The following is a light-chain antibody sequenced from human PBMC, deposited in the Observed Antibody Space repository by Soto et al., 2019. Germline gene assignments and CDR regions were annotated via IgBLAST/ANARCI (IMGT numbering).Light chain of an antibody. J-gene: IGKJ1*01. CDR3: QQYDNLWT. Sequence: DIQMTQSPSTLSASVGDRVTISCRASQTIGSWLAWYQQKPGKAPKLLIYKASTLQSRVPSRFSGSGSGTEFTLTISSLQPDDSATYYCQQYDNLWTFGQGTKVEIK. CDR1: QTIGSW. V-gene: IGKV1-5*03. CDR2: KAS.